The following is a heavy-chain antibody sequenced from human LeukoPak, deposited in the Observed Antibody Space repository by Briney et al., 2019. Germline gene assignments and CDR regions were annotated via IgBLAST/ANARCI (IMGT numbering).Heavy chain of an antibody. CDR2: IWYDGSNK. V-gene: IGHV3-33*08. J-gene: IGHJ6*02. CDR1: GFTFSNYA. CDR3: ARDGRAPQLVPLDYYYYGMDV. D-gene: IGHD6-13*01. Sequence: GGSLRLSCAASGFTFSNYAMSWVRQAPGKGLEWVAVIWYDGSNKYYADSVKGRFTISRDNSKNTLYLQMNSLRAEDTAVYYCARDGRAPQLVPLDYYYYGMDVWGQGTTVTVSS.